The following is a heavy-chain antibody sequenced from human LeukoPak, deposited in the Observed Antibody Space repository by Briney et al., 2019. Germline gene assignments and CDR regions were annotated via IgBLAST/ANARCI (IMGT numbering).Heavy chain of an antibody. CDR1: GYTFTGYY. D-gene: IGHD1-26*01. CDR2: INPNSGGT. J-gene: IGHJ3*01. V-gene: IGHV1-2*02. Sequence: VASVKVSCKASGYTFTGYYMHWVRQAPGQGLEWMGWINPNSGGTTYAQKFQGRVTMTGDTSISTAYMDLSTLRSDDTAVDYCARFPPLWGKVGATCSGWGQGTMVTVSS. CDR3: ARFPPLWGKVGATCSG.